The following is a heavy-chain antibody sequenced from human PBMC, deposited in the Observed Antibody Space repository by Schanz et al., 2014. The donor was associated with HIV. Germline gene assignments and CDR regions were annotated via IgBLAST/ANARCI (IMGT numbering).Heavy chain of an antibody. CDR1: GGSFIDHA. J-gene: IGHJ4*02. Sequence: QVQLVQSGAEVKKSGSSVKVSCKTSGGSFIDHAISWVRQAPGQGLEWMGGIIPLSGTTSYAQTLRGRVTITADKSTSTAYMELTSLRFEDTAVYYCARGGDGYTGVADRSDYWGQGTLVTVSS. CDR3: ARGGDGYTGVADRSDY. D-gene: IGHD5-12*01. V-gene: IGHV1-69*06. CDR2: IIPLSGTT.